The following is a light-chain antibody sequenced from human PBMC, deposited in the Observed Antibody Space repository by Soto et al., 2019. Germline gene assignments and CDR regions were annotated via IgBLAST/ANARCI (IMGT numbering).Light chain of an antibody. CDR2: GAS. V-gene: IGKV3-15*01. CDR3: QQCDSWPRLT. CDR1: QSVSTN. J-gene: IGKJ4*01. Sequence: EIVRTHSPATLSVSPGARATLSCRVSQSVSTNLAGYQQNRGQAPWLLIYGASTRATGIPARCSGSGSWTEFTLTISSLQSEDFAVYSCQQCDSWPRLTFGGGSKVASK.